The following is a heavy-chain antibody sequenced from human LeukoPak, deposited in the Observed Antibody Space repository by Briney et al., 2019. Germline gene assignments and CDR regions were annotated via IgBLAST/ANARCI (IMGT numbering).Heavy chain of an antibody. CDR1: GGPISSGGYY. CDR2: IYYSGST. V-gene: IGHV4-31*03. D-gene: IGHD3-22*01. Sequence: SETLSLTCTVSGGPISSGGYYGRWIPQHPGKGLEWIGYIYYSGSTYYNPSLKSRVTISVDTSKNQFSLKLSSVTAADTAVYYCASYYYDSSGYYAFDIWGQGTMVTVSS. J-gene: IGHJ3*02. CDR3: ASYYYDSSGYYAFDI.